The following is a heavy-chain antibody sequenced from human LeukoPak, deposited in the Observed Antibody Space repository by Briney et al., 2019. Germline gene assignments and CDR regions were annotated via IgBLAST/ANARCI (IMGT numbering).Heavy chain of an antibody. D-gene: IGHD6-19*01. CDR2: ISGRGSNT. CDR1: GFTFSAFA. CDR3: ARTGSAWYADDY. J-gene: IGHJ4*02. Sequence: GGSLRLSCGVSGFTFSAFAMNWVRQAPGKGLQWVSAISGRGSNTYYADSVKGRFTISRNNSRNTLYLEMNSLRAEDTAIYYCARTGSAWYADDYWGQGTLVSVSS. V-gene: IGHV3-23*01.